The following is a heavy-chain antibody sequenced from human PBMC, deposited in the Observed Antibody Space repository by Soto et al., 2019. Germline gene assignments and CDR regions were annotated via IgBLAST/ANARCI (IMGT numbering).Heavy chain of an antibody. CDR1: GGTVASSHW. V-gene: IGHV4-4*01. Sequence: TLSLTCGVSGGTVASSHWWSWVRQSPGRGLEWIGNVYHTGDTNFNPSLQSRVTFSVDKSNNQFSLRLTSVTAADTAVYFCAREIVTAGGNNYFDPWGQGTLVTVSS. CDR3: AREIVTAGGNNYFDP. J-gene: IGHJ5*02. CDR2: VYHTGDT. D-gene: IGHD2-21*02.